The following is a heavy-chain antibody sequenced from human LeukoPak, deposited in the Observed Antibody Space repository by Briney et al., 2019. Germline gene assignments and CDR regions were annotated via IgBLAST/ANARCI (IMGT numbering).Heavy chain of an antibody. D-gene: IGHD6-19*01. J-gene: IGHJ4*02. Sequence: EASVKVSCKASGYTFTNYDINWVRQATGQGLEWVGWINPNSGGTNYAQKFQGRVTMTRDTSISTAYMELSRLRSDDTAVYYCARASVAGTGSDYWGQGTLVTVSS. CDR3: ARASVAGTGSDY. V-gene: IGHV1-2*02. CDR2: INPNSGGT. CDR1: GYTFTNYD.